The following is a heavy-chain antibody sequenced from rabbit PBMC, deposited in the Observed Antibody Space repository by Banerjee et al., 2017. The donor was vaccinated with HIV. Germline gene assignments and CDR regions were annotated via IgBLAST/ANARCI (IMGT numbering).Heavy chain of an antibody. Sequence: QQQLEESGGGLVKPGGTLTLTCTASAFSFNSNWVCWVRQAPGKGLEWIACIYNGDGSTYYASWVNGRFTISRSTSLNTVTLQMTSLTAADTATYFCARDSGTSFSSYGMDLWGQGTLVTVS. D-gene: IGHD8-1*01. CDR3: ARDSGTSFSSYGMDL. CDR1: AFSFNSNW. J-gene: IGHJ6*01. CDR2: IYNGDGST. V-gene: IGHV1S47*01.